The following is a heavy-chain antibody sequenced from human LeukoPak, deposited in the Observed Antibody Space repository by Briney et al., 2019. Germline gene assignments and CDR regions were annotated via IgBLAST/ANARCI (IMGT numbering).Heavy chain of an antibody. J-gene: IGHJ4*02. CDR2: INHSGST. Sequence: SETLSLTCAVYGGSFSGYYWSWIRQPPGKGLEWIGEINHSGSTNYNPSLESRVTISVDTSKNQFSLKLSSATAADTAVYYCARAARRDYNYWGQGTLVTVSS. CDR3: ARAARRDYNY. CDR1: GGSFSGYY. D-gene: IGHD3-16*01. V-gene: IGHV4-34*01.